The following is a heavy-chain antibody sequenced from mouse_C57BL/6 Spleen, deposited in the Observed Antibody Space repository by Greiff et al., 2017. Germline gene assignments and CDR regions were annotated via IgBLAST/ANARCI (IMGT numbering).Heavy chain of an antibody. CDR1: GYTFTDYN. J-gene: IGHJ3*01. V-gene: IGHV1-18*01. CDR2: INPNNGGT. D-gene: IGHD2-5*01. CDR3: ARRGYSNYGAWFAY. Sequence: VQLQQSGPELVKPGASVKIPCKASGYTFTDYNMDWVKQSHGKSLEWIGDINPNNGGTIYNQKFKGKATLTVDKSSSTAYMELRSLTSEDTAVYYCARRGYSNYGAWFAYWGQGTLVTVSA.